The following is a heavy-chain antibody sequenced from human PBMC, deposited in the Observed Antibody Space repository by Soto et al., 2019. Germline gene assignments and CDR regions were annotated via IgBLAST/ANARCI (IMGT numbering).Heavy chain of an antibody. Sequence: EVQLLESGGGLVQPGGSLRLSCAASGFTFSSYAMSWVRQAPGKGLEWVSVISGSGGSTYYADSVKGRFTISRDNSKNTLYLQMNSLRAEDTAIYYCARILEYYYDGSGYYRPCYFAHWGQGTLVTVSS. CDR3: ARILEYYYDGSGYYRPCYFAH. D-gene: IGHD3-22*01. CDR1: GFTFSSYA. J-gene: IGHJ4*02. V-gene: IGHV3-23*01. CDR2: ISGSGGST.